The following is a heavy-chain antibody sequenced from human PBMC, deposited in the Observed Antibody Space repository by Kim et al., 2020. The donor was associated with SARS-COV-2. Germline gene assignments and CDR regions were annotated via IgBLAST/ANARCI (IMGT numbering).Heavy chain of an antibody. J-gene: IGHJ4*02. V-gene: IGHV1-8*01. D-gene: IGHD6-13*01. CDR3: ARGFGSCFDF. CDR2: GQT. Sequence: GQTVYAQKFQGRVTMTRDTSISTAYMELSILRSDDTAVYYCARGFGSCFDFWGQGTLVSVSS.